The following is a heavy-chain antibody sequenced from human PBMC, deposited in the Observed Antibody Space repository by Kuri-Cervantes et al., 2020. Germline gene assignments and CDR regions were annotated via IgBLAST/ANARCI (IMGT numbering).Heavy chain of an antibody. CDR2: IISSSSTI. V-gene: IGHV3-48*02. CDR3: ARVNSGSYWGPPAGYYGMDV. J-gene: IGHJ6*02. Sequence: GESLKISCAASGFTFSSYSMNWVRQAPGKGLEWVSYIISSSSTIYYADSVKGRFTISRDNAKNSLYLQMNSLRDEDTAVYYCARVNSGSYWGPPAGYYGMDVWGQGTTVTVSS. CDR1: GFTFSSYS. D-gene: IGHD1-26*01.